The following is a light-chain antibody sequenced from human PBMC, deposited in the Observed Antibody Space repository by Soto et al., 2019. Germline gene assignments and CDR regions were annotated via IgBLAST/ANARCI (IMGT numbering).Light chain of an antibody. CDR1: QGINSY. CDR3: QHYNSYSEA. J-gene: IGKJ1*01. Sequence: IQLTQSPSSLSASVGDRVTITCRASQGINSYLAWYQQKPGKAPNLLIYLASTLQSGVPSRFSGSGSGTEFTLTISSLQPDDFATYYCQHYNSYSEAFGQGTKVDIK. V-gene: IGKV1-9*01. CDR2: LAS.